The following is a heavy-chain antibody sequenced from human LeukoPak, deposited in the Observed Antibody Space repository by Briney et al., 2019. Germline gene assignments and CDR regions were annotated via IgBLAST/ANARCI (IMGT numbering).Heavy chain of an antibody. CDR2: MNPNSGNT. V-gene: IGHV1-8*03. J-gene: IGHJ6*03. CDR3: ARGYHISAALYYYYYYYMDV. CDR1: GYTFTSYD. Sequence: ASVKVSCKASGYTFTSYDINWVRQATGQGLEWMGWMNPNSGNTGYAQKFQGRVTITRNTSISTAYMELSSLRSEDTAVYYCARGYHISAALYYYYYYYMDVWGKGTTVTVSS. D-gene: IGHD6-13*01.